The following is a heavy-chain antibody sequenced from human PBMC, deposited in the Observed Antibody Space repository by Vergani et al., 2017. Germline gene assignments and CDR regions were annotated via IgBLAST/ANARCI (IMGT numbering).Heavy chain of an antibody. CDR1: GGSIRSGSYY. Sequence: QVQLQESGPGLVKPSQTLSLTCTVSGGSIRSGSYYWSWIRQPAGKGLEWIGRFSTSWSTDYNPSLKSRVTISVDTAKNQFSLKLSSVTAADTAVYDCARDLSLLWFGELLSWFDPWGQGTLVTVSS. CDR3: ARDLSLLWFGELLSWFDP. D-gene: IGHD3-10*01. V-gene: IGHV4-61*02. J-gene: IGHJ5*02. CDR2: FSTSWST.